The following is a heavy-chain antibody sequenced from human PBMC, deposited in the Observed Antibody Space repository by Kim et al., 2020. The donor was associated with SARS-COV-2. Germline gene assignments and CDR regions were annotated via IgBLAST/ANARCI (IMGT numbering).Heavy chain of an antibody. V-gene: IGHV4-34*01. J-gene: IGHJ4*02. D-gene: IGHD2-2*01. CDR3: AREGYCSSTSCYFFDY. Sequence: LKSRVTISVDTSKNQFSLKLSSVTAADTAVYYCAREGYCSSTSCYFFDYWGQGTLVTVSS.